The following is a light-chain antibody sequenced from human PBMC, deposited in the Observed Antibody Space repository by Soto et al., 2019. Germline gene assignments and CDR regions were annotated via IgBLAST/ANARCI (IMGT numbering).Light chain of an antibody. CDR1: SSDVGGYNY. J-gene: IGLJ1*01. Sequence: QSALTQPPSASGSPGQSVTISCTGTSSDVGGYNYVSWYQQHPGKAPKLIIYDVSRRPSGVPDRFSGSKSDNTASLTVSGLQGEDEGDYFRRSYSGSHQFYVFGTGTKLTVL. CDR2: DVS. V-gene: IGLV2-8*01. CDR3: RSYSGSHQFYV.